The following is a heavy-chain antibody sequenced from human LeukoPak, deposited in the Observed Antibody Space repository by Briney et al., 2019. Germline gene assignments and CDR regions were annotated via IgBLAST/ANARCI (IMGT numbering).Heavy chain of an antibody. V-gene: IGHV1-2*02. CDR1: GYTFTGYY. CDR2: INPNSGGT. CDR3: ARRNGNPDYYYYYMDV. J-gene: IGHJ6*03. Sequence: ASVKVSCKASGYTFTGYYMHWVRQAPGQGLEWMGWINPNSGGTNYAQKFQGRVTMTRDTSISTAYMELSRLRSDDTAVYYCARRNGNPDYYYYYMDVWGKGTTVTVSS. D-gene: IGHD2-8*01.